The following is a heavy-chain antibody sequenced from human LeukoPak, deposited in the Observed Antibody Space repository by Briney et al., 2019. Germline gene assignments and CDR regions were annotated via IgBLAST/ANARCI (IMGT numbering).Heavy chain of an antibody. J-gene: IGHJ4*02. D-gene: IGHD2-15*01. CDR2: ITAYNGNT. CDR1: GYTFTSYG. V-gene: IGHV1-18*01. Sequence: GASVKVSCKASGYTFTSYGISWVRQAPRQGLEWMGWITAYNGNTNYAQKLQGKVTMTTDTSTSTAYMELRSLRSDDTAVYYCARVVAVAATEDPYYFDYWGQGTLVTVSS. CDR3: ARVVAVAATEDPYYFDY.